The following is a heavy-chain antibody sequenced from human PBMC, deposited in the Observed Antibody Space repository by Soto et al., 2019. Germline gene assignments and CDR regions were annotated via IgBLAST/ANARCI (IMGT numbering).Heavy chain of an antibody. CDR1: GYSFTSYW. CDR2: IDPSDSYT. V-gene: IGHV5-10-1*01. J-gene: IGHJ6*04. Sequence: ESLKISCRCSGYSFTSYWISWVRQMPGKGLGWMGRIDPSDSYTNYSPSFQGHVTISADKSISTAYLQWSSLKASDTAMYYCARHPPEVAADVWGKGTTVTVSS. D-gene: IGHD2-15*01. CDR3: ARHPPEVAADV.